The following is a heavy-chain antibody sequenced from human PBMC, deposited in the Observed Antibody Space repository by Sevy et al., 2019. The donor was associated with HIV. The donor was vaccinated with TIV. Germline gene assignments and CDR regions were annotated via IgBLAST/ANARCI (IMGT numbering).Heavy chain of an antibody. D-gene: IGHD3-10*02. CDR1: GFNFNIYS. CDR3: AREGCSKPHDY. V-gene: IGHV3-23*01. CDR2: LSFGCGKI. Sequence: GGSLRLSCVASGFNFNIYSFSWVRQTPGKGLEWVSTLSFGCGKINYADSVQGRFTISRDDSKKTLYLEMNSLRVEDTAIYYCAREGCSKPHDYWGQGTLVTVSS. J-gene: IGHJ4*02.